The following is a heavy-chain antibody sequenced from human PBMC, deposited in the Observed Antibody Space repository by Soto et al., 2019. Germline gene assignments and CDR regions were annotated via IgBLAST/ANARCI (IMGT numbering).Heavy chain of an antibody. CDR1: GYTFTTYY. D-gene: IGHD3-10*01. CDR2: INPNGGST. Sequence: QVQLVQSGTEVKKPGASVKVSCKASGYTFTTYYMHWVRQAPGQGLEWMGVINPNGGSTDYAQKFQGRVSMTRDTSTSTVYMELSSLRSEDTAVYYCARARGWFDSWGQGTLVTVSS. CDR3: ARARGWFDS. V-gene: IGHV1-46*01. J-gene: IGHJ5*01.